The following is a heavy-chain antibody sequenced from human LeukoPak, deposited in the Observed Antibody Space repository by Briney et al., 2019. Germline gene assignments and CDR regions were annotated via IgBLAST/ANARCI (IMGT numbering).Heavy chain of an antibody. D-gene: IGHD5-24*01. CDR3: ARVPRRDGYNGFDY. J-gene: IGHJ4*02. CDR1: GYTLTELS. Sequence: GASVKVSCKVSGYTLTELSMHWVRQAPGKGLEWMGGFDPEDGETIYAQKFQGRVTMTEDTSTSTAYMELRSLRSDDTAVYYCARVPRRDGYNGFDYWGQGTLVTVSS. V-gene: IGHV1-24*01. CDR2: FDPEDGET.